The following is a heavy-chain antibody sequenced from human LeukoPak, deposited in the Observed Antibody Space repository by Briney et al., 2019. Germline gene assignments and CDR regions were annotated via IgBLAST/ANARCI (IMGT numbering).Heavy chain of an antibody. CDR3: ANALTYYYDSSGY. Sequence: GGSLRLSCAASGFTFSSYAMHWVRQAPGKGLEYVSAISSNGGSTYYANSVKGRFTISRDNSKNTLYLQMNSLRAEDTAVYYCANALTYYYDSSGYWGQGTLVTVSS. V-gene: IGHV3-64*01. J-gene: IGHJ4*02. CDR2: ISSNGGST. D-gene: IGHD3-22*01. CDR1: GFTFSSYA.